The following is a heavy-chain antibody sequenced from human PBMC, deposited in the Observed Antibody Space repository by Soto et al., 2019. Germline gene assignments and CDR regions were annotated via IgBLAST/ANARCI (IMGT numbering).Heavy chain of an antibody. CDR1: GFTFSSYS. V-gene: IGHV3-21*01. J-gene: IGHJ5*02. D-gene: IGHD6-13*01. CDR2: ISSSSSYI. CDR3: ARGSSSSWYEGDWFDP. Sequence: GGSLRLSCAASGFTFSSYSMNWVRQAPGKGLEWVSSISSSSSYIYYADSGKGRFTISRDNAKNSLYLQMNSLRAEDTAVYYCARGSSSSWYEGDWFDPWGQGTLVTVSS.